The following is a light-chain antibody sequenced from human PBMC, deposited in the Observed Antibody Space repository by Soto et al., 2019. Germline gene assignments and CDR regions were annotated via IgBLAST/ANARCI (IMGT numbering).Light chain of an antibody. Sequence: IGMTKSPGTLSVYQEEIATFSFMASQSVSSNLAWYQHRPGQAPWPLIYGATTRATGIPDKFSGSGSGTDFTLTIGNLEPEDFAVYSCQQRSSWPSITFGQGTRLEIK. J-gene: IGKJ5*01. V-gene: IGKV3D-15*01. CDR1: QSVSSN. CDR3: QQRSSWPSIT. CDR2: GAT.